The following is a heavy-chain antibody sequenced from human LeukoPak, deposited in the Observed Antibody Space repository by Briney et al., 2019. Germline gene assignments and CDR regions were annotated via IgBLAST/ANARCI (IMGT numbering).Heavy chain of an antibody. CDR3: ARGLAVAGDY. D-gene: IGHD6-19*01. J-gene: IGHJ4*02. V-gene: IGHV3-21*01. CDR1: GFSFSRYS. CDR2: ISTSGDST. Sequence: PGGSLRLSCEASGFSFSRYSTNWVRQAPGQGLEWVSSISTSGDSTYYADSVKGRFTISRDNAKNSLFLQMSSLRVDDTAAYYCARGLAVAGDYWGQGALVAVSS.